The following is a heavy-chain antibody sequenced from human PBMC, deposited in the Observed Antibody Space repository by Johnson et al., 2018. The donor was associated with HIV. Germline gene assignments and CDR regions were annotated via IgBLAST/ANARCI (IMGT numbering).Heavy chain of an antibody. CDR1: GFTFSTYG. CDR3: AKSSSATYYGDAFDM. J-gene: IGHJ3*02. D-gene: IGHD3-10*01. Sequence: VQLVESGGGVVQPGGSLRLSCAASGFTFSTYGIHWVRQAPGKGLEWVSFIRYDGKDKYYADFVKGRFTISRDNSKKTLSLQMNSLRPEDTAVYYCAKSSSATYYGDAFDMWSQGTMVTVSS. V-gene: IGHV3-30*02. CDR2: IRYDGKDK.